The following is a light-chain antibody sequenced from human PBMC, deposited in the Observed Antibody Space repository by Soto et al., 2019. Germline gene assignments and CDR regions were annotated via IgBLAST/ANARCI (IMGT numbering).Light chain of an antibody. CDR2: RAS. CDR1: QSVRSSF. V-gene: IGKV3-20*01. CDR3: QHYGSTPA. Sequence: EFVLTQSPGTLSLSPGERATLSCRASQSVRSSFLGWYQQKPGQTPRLLIYRASSSATAIPDRFSGSGSGTDFSLTISRLEPEDFAVYYCQHYGSTPAFGQGTRLEIK. J-gene: IGKJ5*01.